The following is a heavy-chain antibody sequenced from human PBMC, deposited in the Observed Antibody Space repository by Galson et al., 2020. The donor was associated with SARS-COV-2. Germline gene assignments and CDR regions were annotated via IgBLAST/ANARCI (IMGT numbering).Heavy chain of an antibody. J-gene: IGHJ4*02. CDR2: IKQDGSEK. CDR3: ARVEDYYDSSGLDY. V-gene: IGHV3-7*01. Sequence: GESLQISCAASGFTFSSYWMSWVRQAPGKGLEWVANIKQDGSEKYYVDSVKGRFTISRDNAKNSLYLQMNSLRAEDTAGYYCARVEDYYDSSGLDYWGQGTLVTVSS. CDR1: GFTFSSYW. D-gene: IGHD3-22*01.